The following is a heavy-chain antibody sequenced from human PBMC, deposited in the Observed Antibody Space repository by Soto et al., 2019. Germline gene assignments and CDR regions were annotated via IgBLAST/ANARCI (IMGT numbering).Heavy chain of an antibody. D-gene: IGHD4-17*01. CDR3: ERGRSTVTTSYYFEY. Sequence: SETLSLTCTVSGGSISSYYWSWIRQPPGKGLEWIGYIYYTGSTNYNPSLKSRVTISVDTSKNQFSLKLSSVTAADTAVYYCERGRSTVTTSYYFEYWGQGTLVTVSS. J-gene: IGHJ4*02. CDR2: IYYTGST. V-gene: IGHV4-59*01. CDR1: GGSISSYY.